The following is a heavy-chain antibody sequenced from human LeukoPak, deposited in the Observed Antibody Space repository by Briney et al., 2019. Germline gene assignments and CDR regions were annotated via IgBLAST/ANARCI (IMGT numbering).Heavy chain of an antibody. CDR1: GGPISSHY. J-gene: IGHJ4*02. Sequence: SETLSLTCTVSGGPISSHYWSWIRQPPGKGLEWIGYISYSGSTNYNPSLKSRVTISVDTSKNQFSLKLSSVTAADTAVYYCAREKRFLFDYWGQGTLVTVSS. CDR2: ISYSGST. V-gene: IGHV4-59*11. D-gene: IGHD3-10*01. CDR3: AREKRFLFDY.